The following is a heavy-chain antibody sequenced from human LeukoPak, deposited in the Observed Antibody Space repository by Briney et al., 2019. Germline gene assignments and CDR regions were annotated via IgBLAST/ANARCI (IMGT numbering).Heavy chain of an antibody. CDR3: ARDRGRDGYYMDV. D-gene: IGHD5-24*01. Sequence: SETLSLTCAVYGGSFSGYYWSWIRQPPGKGLEWIGSIYYSGSTYYNPSLKSRVTISVDTSKNQFSLKLSSVTAADTAVYYCARDRGRDGYYMDVWGKGTTVTISS. CDR2: IYYSGST. V-gene: IGHV4-34*11. J-gene: IGHJ6*03. CDR1: GGSFSGYY.